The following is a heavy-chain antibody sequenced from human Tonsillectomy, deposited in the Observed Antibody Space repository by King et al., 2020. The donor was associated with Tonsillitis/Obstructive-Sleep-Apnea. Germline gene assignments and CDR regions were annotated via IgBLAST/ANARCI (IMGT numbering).Heavy chain of an antibody. Sequence: QLQESGPGLVKPSETLSLTCTVSGGSISTYSWNWIRQPPGKGLEWIGYIYYSGSTNYNPSLKSRVTMSVDTSKDQFSLRLSSVTAADTAVYYCARDRDSTNFGMDVWGQGTTVTVSS. CDR3: ARDRDSTNFGMDV. CDR2: IYYSGST. J-gene: IGHJ6*02. D-gene: IGHD3-22*01. CDR1: GGSISTYS. V-gene: IGHV4-59*01.